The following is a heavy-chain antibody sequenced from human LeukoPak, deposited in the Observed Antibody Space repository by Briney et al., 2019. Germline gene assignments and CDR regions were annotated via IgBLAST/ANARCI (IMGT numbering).Heavy chain of an antibody. J-gene: IGHJ4*02. D-gene: IGHD2-2*01. Sequence: PGRSLRLSCAASGFTFSSYGMHWVRQAPGKGLEWVAVISYDGSNKYYADSVKGRFTISRDNSKNTLYLQMNSLRAEDTAVYYCARANQLLSDYFDYWGQGTLVTVSS. CDR1: GFTFSSYG. V-gene: IGHV3-30*03. CDR2: ISYDGSNK. CDR3: ARANQLLSDYFDY.